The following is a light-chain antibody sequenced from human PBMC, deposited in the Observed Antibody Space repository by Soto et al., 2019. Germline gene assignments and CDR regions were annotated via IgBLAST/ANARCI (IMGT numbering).Light chain of an antibody. V-gene: IGKV1-39*01. CDR3: QQTYNSPPT. CDR2: AAS. J-gene: IGKJ4*01. Sequence: DIQMTQSPSPLSASVGDRVTITCRASQKINNYLNWYQQRPGKAPQLLVYAASSLQSGVPPRFSGSGSGTEFALTITSLQPEDFATYFCQQTYNSPPTFGGGTKVDIK. CDR1: QKINNY.